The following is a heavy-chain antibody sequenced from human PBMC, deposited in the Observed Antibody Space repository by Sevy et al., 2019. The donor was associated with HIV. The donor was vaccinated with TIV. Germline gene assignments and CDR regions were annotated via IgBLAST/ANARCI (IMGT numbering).Heavy chain of an antibody. D-gene: IGHD3-10*01. CDR2: ISSSSSTI. J-gene: IGHJ6*02. CDR1: GFTFSSYS. Sequence: GGSLRLSCAASGFTFSSYSMNWVRQAPGKGLEWVSYISSSSSTIYYADSVKGRFTISRDNAKNSLYLQMNSLRAEDTAVYYCASDQNTGDYGMDVWGQGTTVTVSS. V-gene: IGHV3-48*01. CDR3: ASDQNTGDYGMDV.